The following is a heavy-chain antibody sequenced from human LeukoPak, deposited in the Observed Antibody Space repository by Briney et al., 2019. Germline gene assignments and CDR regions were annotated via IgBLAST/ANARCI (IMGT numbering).Heavy chain of an antibody. CDR3: ASTRRVQGYSYGYNY. D-gene: IGHD5-18*01. CDR1: RYTFTSYY. Sequence: ASVKVSCKASRYTFTSYYMHWVRQAPGQGLEWMGIINPSGGSTSYAQKFQGRVTMTRDTSTSTVYMELSSLRSEDTAVYYCASTRRVQGYSYGYNYWGQGTLVTVSS. J-gene: IGHJ4*02. V-gene: IGHV1-46*01. CDR2: INPSGGST.